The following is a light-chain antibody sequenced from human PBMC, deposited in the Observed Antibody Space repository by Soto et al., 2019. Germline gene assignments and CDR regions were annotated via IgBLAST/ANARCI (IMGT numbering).Light chain of an antibody. V-gene: IGKV1-5*03. CDR3: QQYNSYWT. CDR1: QSISSW. CDR2: KAS. J-gene: IGKJ1*01. Sequence: DIQMTQSPSTLSASVGDRVTITCRASQSISSWLAWYQQKTGKAHKHLIYKASRLESGVPSRFSGSGSGTEFTLTISSLQPDDFATYYCQQYNSYWTFGQGTKVEIK.